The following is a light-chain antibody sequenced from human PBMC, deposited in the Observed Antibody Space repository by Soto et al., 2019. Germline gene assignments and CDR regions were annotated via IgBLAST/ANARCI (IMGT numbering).Light chain of an antibody. J-gene: IGKJ1*01. CDR2: KAS. CDR3: QQYTSYPWT. CDR1: QSISSW. Sequence: DIQMTRSPSTLSASVGDRVTITCRASQSISSWLAWYQQKPGKAPKLLIYKASSLESGVPSRFSGSGSGTEFTLTISSLQPDDFATYYCQQYTSYPWTFGQGTKVDVK. V-gene: IGKV1-5*03.